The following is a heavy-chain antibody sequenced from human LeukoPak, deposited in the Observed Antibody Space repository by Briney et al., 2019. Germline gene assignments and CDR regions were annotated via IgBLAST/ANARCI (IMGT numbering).Heavy chain of an antibody. CDR3: ARHGGDITPDY. D-gene: IGHD3-16*02. CDR2: IYPGDSDT. V-gene: IGHV5-51*01. J-gene: IGHJ4*02. CDR1: GSHFTSYW. Sequence: LGGSLQISGQGSGSHFTSYWIGGVRQLPGKGVEGMGIIYPGDSDTRYSPSFQGQVTISADKSISTAYLQWSSLKASDTAMYYCARHGGDITPDYWGQGTLVTVAS.